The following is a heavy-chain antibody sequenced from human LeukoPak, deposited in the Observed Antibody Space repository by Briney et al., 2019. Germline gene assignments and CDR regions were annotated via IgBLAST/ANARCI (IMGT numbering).Heavy chain of an antibody. J-gene: IGHJ2*01. V-gene: IGHV3-53*01. CDR2: IYRDGST. D-gene: IGHD1-1*01. Sequence: GGSLRLSCAASGFTVSGSYMSWVRHVPGGGRKCVSDIYRDGSTYYADSVKGRFTISRDNTRNTVYLQMNNLSAEDTAVYYCATRPGMGINYFDLWGRGTLVTVSS. CDR3: ATRPGMGINYFDL. CDR1: GFTVSGSY.